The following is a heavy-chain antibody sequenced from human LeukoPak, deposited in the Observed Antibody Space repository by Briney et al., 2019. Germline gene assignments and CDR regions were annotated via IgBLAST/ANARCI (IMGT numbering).Heavy chain of an antibody. D-gene: IGHD2-2*01. V-gene: IGHV4-28*01. CDR3: ARTVVPAAIGPDAFDI. J-gene: IGHJ3*02. CDR1: GYSISSSNW. Sequence: PSETLSLTCAVSGYSISSSNWWGWIRQPPGKGLEWIGYIYYSGSTYYNPSLKSRVTMSVDTSKNQFSLKLSSVTAVDTAVYYCARTVVPAAIGPDAFDICCQGTMVTVSS. CDR2: IYYSGST.